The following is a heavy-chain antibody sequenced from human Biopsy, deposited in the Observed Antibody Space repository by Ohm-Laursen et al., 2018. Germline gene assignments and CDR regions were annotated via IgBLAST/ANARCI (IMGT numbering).Heavy chain of an antibody. CDR1: GYTFTSYE. Sequence: EASVKVSCKTSGYTFTSYEINWVRQATGQGLEWMGGIIGIFRTAHYAQKFQGRVTITADEFMSTAYMELSSLRSEDTAVYYCARGGGYNWNNGWFDPWGQGTLVTVSS. CDR3: ARGGGYNWNNGWFDP. CDR2: IIGIFRTA. J-gene: IGHJ5*02. V-gene: IGHV1-69*13. D-gene: IGHD1/OR15-1a*01.